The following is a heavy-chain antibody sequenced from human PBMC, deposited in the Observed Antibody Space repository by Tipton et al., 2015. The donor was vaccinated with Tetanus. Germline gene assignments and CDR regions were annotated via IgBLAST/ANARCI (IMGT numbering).Heavy chain of an antibody. Sequence: LRLSCAVYGGSFSGYYWSWIRQTPGKGLEWIGEINHSGGTNYNPSLKSRVSISVDTTKKQLYLNLTSVTAADTAVYYCARAEYSSGWFSTDRDYYYGMDVWGQGTTVTVSS. D-gene: IGHD6-19*01. CDR2: INHSGGT. CDR3: ARAEYSSGWFSTDRDYYYGMDV. J-gene: IGHJ6*02. V-gene: IGHV4-34*01. CDR1: GGSFSGYY.